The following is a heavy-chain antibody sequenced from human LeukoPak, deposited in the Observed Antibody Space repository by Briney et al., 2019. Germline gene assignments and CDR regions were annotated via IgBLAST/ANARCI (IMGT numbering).Heavy chain of an antibody. V-gene: IGHV4-39*07. CDR3: ARVRVPFDY. CDR1: GDSITSDNYY. D-gene: IGHD3-10*01. Sequence: SETLSLTCTVSGDSITSDNYYWSWIRQPPGKGLEWIGEINHSGSTNYNPSLKSRVTISVDTSKNQFSLKLSSVTAADTAVYYCARVRVPFDYWGQGTLVTVSS. CDR2: INHSGST. J-gene: IGHJ4*02.